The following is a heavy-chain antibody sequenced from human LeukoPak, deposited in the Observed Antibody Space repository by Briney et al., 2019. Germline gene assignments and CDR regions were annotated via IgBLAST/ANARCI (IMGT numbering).Heavy chain of an antibody. J-gene: IGHJ4*02. CDR3: AKEIGAAIYFDY. V-gene: IGHV3-30-3*01. CDR1: GFTFSSYA. D-gene: IGHD6-25*01. CDR2: ISYDGSNK. Sequence: GRSLRLSCAASGFTFSSYAMHWVRQAPGKGLEWVAVISYDGSNKYYADSVKGRFTISRDNSKNTAYLQMNSLRVEDTAVYYCAKEIGAAIYFDYWSQGTLVTVSS.